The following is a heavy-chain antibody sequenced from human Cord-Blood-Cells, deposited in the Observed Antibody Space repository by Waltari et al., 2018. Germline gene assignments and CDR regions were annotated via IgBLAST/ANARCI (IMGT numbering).Heavy chain of an antibody. CDR2: INHSGSP. D-gene: IGHD5-12*01. CDR1: GGSFSGYY. V-gene: IGHV4-34*01. CDR3: ARHLSMVATDD. Sequence: QVQLQQWGAGLLKPSETLSLTCAVYGGSFSGYYWSWIRQPQGKGLEWIGEINHSGSPHYNPSRKRRVTISVDTSKNLFSLQLSSVTAADTAVYYCARHLSMVATDDWGQGTLVTVSS. J-gene: IGHJ4*02.